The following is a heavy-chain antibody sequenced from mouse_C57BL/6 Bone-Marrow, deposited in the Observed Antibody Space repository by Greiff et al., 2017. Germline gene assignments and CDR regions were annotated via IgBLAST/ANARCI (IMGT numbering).Heavy chain of an antibody. J-gene: IGHJ4*01. CDR3: ARHLYGYDVGDYAMAY. V-gene: IGHV5-15*01. CDR1: GFTFSDYG. D-gene: IGHD2-2*01. CDR2: ISNLAYSI. Sequence: EVQRVESGGGLVQPGGSLKLSCAASGFTFSDYGMAWVRQAPRKGPEWVAFISNLAYSIYYADTVTGRFPISRENAKNPLYLEMSSLRSDDTAMYYCARHLYGYDVGDYAMAYWGQGTSVTVSS.